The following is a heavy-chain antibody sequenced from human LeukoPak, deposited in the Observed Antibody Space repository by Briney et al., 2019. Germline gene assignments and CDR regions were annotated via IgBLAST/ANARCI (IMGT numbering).Heavy chain of an antibody. CDR1: GFSFSRYW. CDR3: ARTSFYSFDY. J-gene: IGHJ4*02. Sequence: GGSLRLSCAASGFSFSRYWMGWVRQAPGKGLQWVAHIKQDGSQKYDVDSVKGRFTISRDNAKNSLYLQISSLRAEDTAMYYCARTSFYSFDYWGQGTLVTVSS. D-gene: IGHD2/OR15-2a*01. CDR2: IKQDGSQK. V-gene: IGHV3-7*01.